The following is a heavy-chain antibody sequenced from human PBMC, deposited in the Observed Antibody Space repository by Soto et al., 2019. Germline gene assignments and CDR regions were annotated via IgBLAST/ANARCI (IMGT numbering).Heavy chain of an antibody. Sequence: SETLSLTCAVYGGSFSGYYWSWIRQPPGKGLEWIGEINHSGSTNYNPSLKSRVTISVDTSKNQFSLKLSSVTAADTAVYYCASLPRGVVVAATRVNWFDPWGQGTLVTVSS. CDR2: INHSGST. CDR3: ASLPRGVVVAATRVNWFDP. CDR1: GGSFSGYY. V-gene: IGHV4-34*01. J-gene: IGHJ5*02. D-gene: IGHD2-15*01.